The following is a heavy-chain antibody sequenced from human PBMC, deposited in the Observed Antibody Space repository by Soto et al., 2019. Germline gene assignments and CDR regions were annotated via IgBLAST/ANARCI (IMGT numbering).Heavy chain of an antibody. D-gene: IGHD2-15*01. CDR2: INPNSGGT. V-gene: IGHV1-2*04. CDR3: ARDLLSYCSGGSCYPEGAFHI. Sequence: QVQLVQSGAEVKPPGASVKVSCKTSGYTFIDYYMHWVRQAPGQGLEWMGWINPNSGGTNYAQKFQGWVTLTRDTSISTVYVELRRLRSDDTALYFCARDLLSYCSGGSCYPEGAFHIWGQGTMVTVSS. CDR1: GYTFIDYY. J-gene: IGHJ3*02.